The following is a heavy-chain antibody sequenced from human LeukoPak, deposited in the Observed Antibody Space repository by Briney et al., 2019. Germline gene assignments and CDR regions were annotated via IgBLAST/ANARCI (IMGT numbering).Heavy chain of an antibody. D-gene: IGHD4-11*01. CDR3: AKDLGLTTVTTVLS. V-gene: IGHV3-23*01. CDR1: GFTFSSYA. J-gene: IGHJ5*02. CDR2: ISGSGGST. Sequence: PGGSLRLSXAASGFTFSSYAMSWVRQAPGKGLEWLSAISGSGGSTYYADSVKGRFTISRDNSKNTLYLQMNSLRAEDTAVYYCAKDLGLTTVTTVLSWGQGTLVTVSS.